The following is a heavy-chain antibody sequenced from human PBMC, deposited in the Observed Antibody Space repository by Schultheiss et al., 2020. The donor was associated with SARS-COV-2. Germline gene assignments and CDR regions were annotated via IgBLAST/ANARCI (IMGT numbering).Heavy chain of an antibody. CDR2: ISGSGGST. V-gene: IGHV3-23*01. D-gene: IGHD5/OR15-5a*01. J-gene: IGHJ5*02. Sequence: GESLKISCAASGFTFSSYAMSWVRQVPGKGLEWVSAISGSGGSTYYADSVKGRFTISRDNSKNTLYLQMNSLRAEETAVYYCVVFKGYSLDPWGQGTLVTVS. CDR3: VVFKGYSLDP. CDR1: GFTFSSYA.